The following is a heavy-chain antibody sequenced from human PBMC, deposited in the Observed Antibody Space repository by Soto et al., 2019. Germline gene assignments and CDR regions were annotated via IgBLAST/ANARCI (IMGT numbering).Heavy chain of an antibody. CDR1: GYTFTGYY. V-gene: IGHV1-2*04. CDR2: INPNSGGT. D-gene: IGHD1-26*01. CDR3: ARGTVGANPAFDY. Sequence: ASVKVSCKASGYTFTGYYMHWVRQAPGQGLEWMGWINPNSGGTNYAQKFQDWVTMTRDTSISTAYMELSRLRSDDTAVYYCARGTVGANPAFDYWGQGTLVTVSS. J-gene: IGHJ4*02.